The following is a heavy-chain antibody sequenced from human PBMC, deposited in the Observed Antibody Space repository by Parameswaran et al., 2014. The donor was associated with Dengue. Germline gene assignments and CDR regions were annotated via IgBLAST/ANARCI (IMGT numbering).Heavy chain of an antibody. CDR2: INHSGST. CDR3: ARDHGRTVTTHVRNYYYYYGMDV. Sequence: WIRQPPGKGLEWIGEINHSGSTNYNPSLKSRVTISVDTSKNQFSLKLSSVTAADTAVYYCARDHGRTVTTHVRNYYYYYGMDVWGQGTTVTVSS. V-gene: IGHV4-34*01. J-gene: IGHJ6*02. D-gene: IGHD4-17*01.